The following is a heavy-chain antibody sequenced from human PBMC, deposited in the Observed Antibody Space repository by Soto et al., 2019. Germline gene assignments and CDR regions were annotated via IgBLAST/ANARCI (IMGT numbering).Heavy chain of an antibody. J-gene: IGHJ3*01. V-gene: IGHV1-18*01. D-gene: IGHD6-6*01. CDR1: GYTFHIYG. CDR3: ARDVYSGSGDAFDL. Sequence: QVQLVQSGAEVKKPGASVKVSCKTSGYTFHIYGITWVRQAPGRGLEWMGWISTYTGKTDYAQSLQGRATMTTDPSTGTAYWEVRSLRSDDTAVYFCARDVYSGSGDAFDLWGKGTMVTVSS. CDR2: ISTYTGKT.